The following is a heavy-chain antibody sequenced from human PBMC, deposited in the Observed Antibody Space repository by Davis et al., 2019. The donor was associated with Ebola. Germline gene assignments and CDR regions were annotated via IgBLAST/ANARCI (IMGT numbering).Heavy chain of an antibody. CDR3: ARDSGSYLAEYFQH. CDR2: ISYDGSNK. D-gene: IGHD3-10*01. J-gene: IGHJ1*01. V-gene: IGHV3-30*03. Sequence: GESLKISCAASGFTFSSYGMHWVRQAPGKGLEWVAVISYDGSNKYYADSVKGRFTISRDNSENTLYLQMNSLRAEDTAVYYCARDSGSYLAEYFQHWGQGTLVTVSS. CDR1: GFTFSSYG.